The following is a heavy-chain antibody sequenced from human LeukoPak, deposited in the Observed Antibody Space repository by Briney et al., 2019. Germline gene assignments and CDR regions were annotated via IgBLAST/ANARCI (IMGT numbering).Heavy chain of an antibody. V-gene: IGHV1-2*06. CDR3: ARGEWHHLGCWFDP. CDR2: INPNSGDT. Sequence: ASVKVSCKASGYTFTGYHMHWVRQAPGQGLEWMGRINPNSGDTNYAQKFQGRVTMTRDTSISTAYMELSRLRSDDTAVYYCARGEWHHLGCWFDPWGQGTLVTVSS. J-gene: IGHJ5*02. D-gene: IGHD3-16*01. CDR1: GYTFTGYH.